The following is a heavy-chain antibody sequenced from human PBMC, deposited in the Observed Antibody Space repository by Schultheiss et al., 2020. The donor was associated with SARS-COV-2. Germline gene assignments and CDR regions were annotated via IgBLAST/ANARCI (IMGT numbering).Heavy chain of an antibody. V-gene: IGHV3-15*07. D-gene: IGHD2-21*01. Sequence: GGSLRLSCAASGFTFSSYSMNWVRQAPGKGLEWVGHIQRQTDGGTTDYAPPVKGRFIISRDDSKSTVYLQMNSLTSEDTAVYFCATEYWGHFQYWGQGALVTVSS. J-gene: IGHJ4*02. CDR1: GFTFSSYS. CDR2: IQRQTDGGTT. CDR3: ATEYWGHFQY.